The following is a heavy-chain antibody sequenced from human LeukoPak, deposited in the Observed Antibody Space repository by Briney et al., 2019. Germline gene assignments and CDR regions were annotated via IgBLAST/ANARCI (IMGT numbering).Heavy chain of an antibody. CDR2: ISVNSDHK. V-gene: IGHV3-21*01. D-gene: IGHD4-17*01. Sequence: GGSLRLPCAASGFTFSSYTMNWVRQAPGKGLEWVASISVNSDHKPYADSVKGRFTVSRDNAKNSLYLQMNSLAVDDTAVYFCTRGSYGDYEYWGQGNLVIVSS. J-gene: IGHJ4*02. CDR1: GFTFSSYT. CDR3: TRGSYGDYEY.